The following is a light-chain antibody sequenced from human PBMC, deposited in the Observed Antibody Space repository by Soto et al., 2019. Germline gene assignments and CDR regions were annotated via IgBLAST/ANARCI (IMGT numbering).Light chain of an antibody. CDR3: QQYNSNPLT. J-gene: IGKJ4*01. CDR2: KAS. CDR1: QSVSSW. V-gene: IGKV1-5*03. Sequence: DIQMTQSPSTLSASVGDRVTITCWASQSVSSWLAWYQQKPGKVPKLLIYKASTLESGVPSRFSGSGSGTEFTLTISSLQPDDFATYYCQQYNSNPLTFGGGTKVEIK.